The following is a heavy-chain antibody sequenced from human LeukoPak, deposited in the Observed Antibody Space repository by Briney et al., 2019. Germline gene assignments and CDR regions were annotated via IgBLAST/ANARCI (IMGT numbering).Heavy chain of an antibody. Sequence: RASVKVSCKASGGTFSNSAISWVRQAPGQGLEWMGGIIPIFGTANYAQRFQGRVTITADESTTTAYMELSRLRSEDTAVYYCATDSRLRASEYHFDYWGQGTLVTVSS. J-gene: IGHJ4*02. D-gene: IGHD3-10*01. CDR3: ATDSRLRASEYHFDY. CDR1: GGTFSNSA. V-gene: IGHV1-69*13. CDR2: IIPIFGTA.